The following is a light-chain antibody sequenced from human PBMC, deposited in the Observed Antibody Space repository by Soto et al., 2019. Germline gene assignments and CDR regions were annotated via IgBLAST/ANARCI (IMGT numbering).Light chain of an antibody. J-gene: IGKJ1*01. Sequence: EMVMTQSPATLSVSPGERATLSSRASQSVSSNLAWYQQKPGQAPRLLIYGASTRATGIPARFSGSGSGTEFTLTISSLQSEDFAVYYCQQYNNWPPWTFGQGTKVEIK. CDR3: QQYNNWPPWT. V-gene: IGKV3-15*01. CDR1: QSVSSN. CDR2: GAS.